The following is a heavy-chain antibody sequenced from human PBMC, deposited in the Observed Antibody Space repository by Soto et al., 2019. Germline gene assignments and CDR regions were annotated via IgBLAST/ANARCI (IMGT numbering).Heavy chain of an antibody. CDR2: IYHSGST. D-gene: IGHD3-3*01. Sequence: QVQLQESGPGLVKPSGTLSLTCAVSGGSISSSNWWSWVRQPPGKGLEWIGEIYHSGSTNSNPSLKSRVTKSVDKSKNQFSLKVSSVTAADTAVYYCARVGYDFWSGPHFDYWGQGTLVTVSS. CDR3: ARVGYDFWSGPHFDY. V-gene: IGHV4-4*02. CDR1: GGSISSSNW. J-gene: IGHJ4*02.